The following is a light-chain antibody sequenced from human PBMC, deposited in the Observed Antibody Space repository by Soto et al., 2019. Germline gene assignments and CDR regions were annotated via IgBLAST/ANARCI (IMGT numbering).Light chain of an antibody. CDR1: NTDVGGNNY. CDR2: EVS. Sequence: QSALTQPASVAGSPGQSITVSCTGTNTDVGGNNYVSWYQHRPGKAPRLMIYEVSNRLSGVSNRFDGSKSGNTASLTISGLQAEDEADYYCSSYTPSGARVFGSGTKVTVL. V-gene: IGLV2-14*01. J-gene: IGLJ6*01. CDR3: SSYTPSGARV.